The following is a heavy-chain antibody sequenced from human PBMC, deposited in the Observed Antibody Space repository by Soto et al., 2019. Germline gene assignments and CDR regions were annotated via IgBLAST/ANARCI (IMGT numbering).Heavy chain of an antibody. V-gene: IGHV4-34*01. D-gene: IGHD3-22*01. CDR3: ARAPLIVVGYYFDY. CDR1: GGSFSGYY. Sequence: PSETLSLTCAVYGGSFSGYYWSWIRQHPGKGLEWIGEINHSGSTNYNPSLKSRVTISVDTSKNQFSLKLSSVTAADTAVYYCARAPLIVVGYYFDYWGQGTLVTVSS. CDR2: INHSGST. J-gene: IGHJ4*02.